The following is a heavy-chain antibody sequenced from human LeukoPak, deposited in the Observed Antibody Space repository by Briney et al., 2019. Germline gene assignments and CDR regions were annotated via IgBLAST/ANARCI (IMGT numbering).Heavy chain of an antibody. CDR2: IKQDGSEK. CDR1: GFSFSTYW. J-gene: IGHJ4*02. D-gene: IGHD3-22*01. CDR3: ARGPRYYYDSSGYSYFDY. V-gene: IGHV3-7*01. Sequence: GSLRLSCVASGFSFSTYWMSCVRQAPGKGLEWVANIKQDGSEKYYVDSVKGRFTISRDNAKNSLYLQMNSLRAEDTAVYYCARGPRYYYDSSGYSYFDYWGQGTLVTVSS.